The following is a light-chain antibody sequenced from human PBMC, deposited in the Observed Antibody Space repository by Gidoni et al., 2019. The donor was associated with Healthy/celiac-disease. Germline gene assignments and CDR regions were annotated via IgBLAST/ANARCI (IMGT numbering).Light chain of an antibody. CDR1: QSVLYSSNNKNY. Sequence: DIVMNQYPDSLAVSLGERATINCKSRQSVLYSSNNKNYLAGYQQKPGQPPKLLIYWASTREAGVPDRFRGSGSGTDFTLTISSLQAEDVAVYYCQQYYSTLYTFGQGTKLEIK. CDR2: WAS. CDR3: QQYYSTLYT. V-gene: IGKV4-1*01. J-gene: IGKJ2*01.